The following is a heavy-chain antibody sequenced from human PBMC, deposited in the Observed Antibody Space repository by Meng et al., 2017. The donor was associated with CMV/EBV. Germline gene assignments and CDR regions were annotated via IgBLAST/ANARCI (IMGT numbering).Heavy chain of an antibody. CDR1: AASTISGSYY. CDR3: AREAFKVLFFPFDP. V-gene: IGHV4-61*02. J-gene: IGHJ5*02. D-gene: IGHD1-1*01. CDR2: IYTSGST. Sequence: QVQLQDSGPGLSKPPQTLSLTSTVAAASTISGSYYWSWIRQPAGKGLEWIGRIYTSGSTNYNPSLKSRVTISVDTSKNQFSLKLSSVTAADTAVYYCAREAFKVLFFPFDPWGQGTLVTVSS.